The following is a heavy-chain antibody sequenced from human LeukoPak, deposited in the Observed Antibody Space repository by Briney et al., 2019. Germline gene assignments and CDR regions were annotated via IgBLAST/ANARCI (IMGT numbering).Heavy chain of an antibody. CDR2: ISAYNGNT. D-gene: IGHD3-3*01. V-gene: IGHV1-18*01. CDR3: ARDTIFGVVIRSSDAFDI. J-gene: IGHJ3*02. CDR1: GYTFTSYG. Sequence: GASVEVSCKASGYTFTSYGISWVRQAPGQGLEWMGWISAYNGNTNYAQKLQGRVTMTTDTSTSTAYMELRSLRSDDTAVYYCARDTIFGVVIRSSDAFDIWDQGTMVTVSS.